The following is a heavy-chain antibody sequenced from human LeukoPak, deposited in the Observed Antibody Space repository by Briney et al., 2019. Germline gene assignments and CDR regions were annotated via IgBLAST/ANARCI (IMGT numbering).Heavy chain of an antibody. D-gene: IGHD6-19*01. CDR1: GGSISSYY. Sequence: PSETLPLTCTVSGGSISSYYWSWIRQPPGKGLEWIGYIYYSGSTNYNPSLKSRVTISVDTSKNRFSLKLSSVTAADTAVYYCARVAGTYYGMDVWGQGTTVTVSS. CDR3: ARVAGTYYGMDV. J-gene: IGHJ6*02. CDR2: IYYSGST. V-gene: IGHV4-59*08.